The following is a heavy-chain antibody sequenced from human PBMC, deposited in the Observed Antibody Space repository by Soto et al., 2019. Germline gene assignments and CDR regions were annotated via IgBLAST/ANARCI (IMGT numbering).Heavy chain of an antibody. CDR3: ANFNWNFEL. CDR1: GGSISSYY. V-gene: IGHV4-59*01. Sequence: QVQLQESGPGLVKPSETLSLTCTVSGGSISSYYWSWIRQPPGKGLEWIGYIYYTGGTNYNPSLKSRVTKSVDTSKNPFSLHLSSVTAADTAVYYCANFNWNFELWGRGTLVTVSS. CDR2: IYYTGGT. J-gene: IGHJ2*01.